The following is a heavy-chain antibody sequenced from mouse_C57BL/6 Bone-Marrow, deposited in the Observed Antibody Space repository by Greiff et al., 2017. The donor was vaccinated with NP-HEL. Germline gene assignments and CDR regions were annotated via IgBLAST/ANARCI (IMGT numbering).Heavy chain of an antibody. V-gene: IGHV6-3*01. J-gene: IGHJ2*01. Sequence: EVQGVESGGGLVQPGGSMKLSCVASGFTFSNYWMNWVRQSPEKGLEWVAQIRLKSDNYATHYAESVKGRFTISRDDSKSSVYLQMNNLRAEDTGIYYCIYYGNLDYWGQGTTLTVSS. CDR2: IRLKSDNYAT. CDR1: GFTFSNYW. D-gene: IGHD2-1*01. CDR3: IYYGNLDY.